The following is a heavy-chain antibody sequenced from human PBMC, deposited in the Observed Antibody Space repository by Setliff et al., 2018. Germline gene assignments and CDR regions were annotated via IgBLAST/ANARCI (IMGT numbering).Heavy chain of an antibody. J-gene: IGHJ4*02. D-gene: IGHD6-13*01. CDR2: ISGHNGDT. CDR3: ARADYSSSLHYFDC. V-gene: IGHV1-18*01. Sequence: ASVKVSCKTSGYPFTNDGLSWVRQAPGQGLEWMGWISGHNGDTKLAQNFQGRVTVTTDTVTNTGYMELRSLRSDDTAFYYCARADYSSSLHYFDCWGQGTLVTVSS. CDR1: GYPFTNDG.